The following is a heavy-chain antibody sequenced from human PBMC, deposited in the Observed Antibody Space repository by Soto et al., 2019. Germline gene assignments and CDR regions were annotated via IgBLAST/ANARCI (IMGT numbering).Heavy chain of an antibody. Sequence: PGGSLRLSCAASGFTFSSYGMHWVRQAPGKGLEWVAVIWYDGSNKYYADSVKGRFTISRDNSKNTLYLQMNSLRAEDTAVYYCARSRVVVTHDAFDIWGQGTMVTVSS. CDR1: GFTFSSYG. V-gene: IGHV3-33*01. J-gene: IGHJ3*02. D-gene: IGHD3-22*01. CDR2: IWYDGSNK. CDR3: ARSRVVVTHDAFDI.